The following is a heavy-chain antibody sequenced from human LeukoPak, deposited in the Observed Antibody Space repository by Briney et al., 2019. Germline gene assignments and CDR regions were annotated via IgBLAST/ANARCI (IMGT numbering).Heavy chain of an antibody. Sequence: VASVKVSCKASGYTFTSYDINWVRQATGQGLEWMGWMNPNSGNTGYAQKFQGRVTMTRSTSISTAYMELSSLRSEDTAVYYCARGGYSSSWYYYYYYYMDVWGKGTTVTVSS. J-gene: IGHJ6*03. CDR3: ARGGYSSSWYYYYYYYMDV. D-gene: IGHD6-13*01. CDR2: MNPNSGNT. V-gene: IGHV1-8*01. CDR1: GYTFTSYD.